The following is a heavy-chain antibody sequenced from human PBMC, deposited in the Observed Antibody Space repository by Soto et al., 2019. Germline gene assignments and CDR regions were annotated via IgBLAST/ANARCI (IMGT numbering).Heavy chain of an antibody. J-gene: IGHJ6*02. D-gene: IGHD6-13*01. Sequence: EVQLVESGGGLGKPGGSLRLSCAASGFNFSSYSMNWVRQAPGKGLEWVSSISRSSSNIYYVDSVKGRFTISRDNAKNALYLQRNSLRAEDTAVYYWERDLKVAAAGTGYYYYGMDVWGQGTTVTVSS. CDR2: ISRSSSNI. V-gene: IGHV3-21*01. CDR1: GFNFSSYS. CDR3: ERDLKVAAAGTGYYYYGMDV.